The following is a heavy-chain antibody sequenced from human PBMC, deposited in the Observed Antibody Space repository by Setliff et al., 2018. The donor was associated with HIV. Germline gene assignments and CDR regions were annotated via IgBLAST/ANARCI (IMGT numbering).Heavy chain of an antibody. CDR1: GGSISGSY. V-gene: IGHV4-4*07. J-gene: IGHJ4*02. D-gene: IGHD6-6*01. CDR3: ARGLLRGVAARGVGY. Sequence: PSETLSLTCTVSGGSISGSYWNWFRRPAGQGLEWIGRIYGTGSTFYNPSFKSRATFAVDTSKNQFSLKLSSVTAADTAVYYCARGLLRGVAARGVGYWGQGTLVTVSS. CDR2: IYGTGST.